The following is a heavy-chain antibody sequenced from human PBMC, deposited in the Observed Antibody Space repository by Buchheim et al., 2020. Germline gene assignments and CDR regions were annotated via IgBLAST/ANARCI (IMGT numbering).Heavy chain of an antibody. V-gene: IGHV3-23*01. Sequence: EVQLLESGGGLVQPGGSLRLSCAASGFTSSSYAMSWVRQAPGKGLEWVSAISGSGGSTYYADSVKGRFTISRDTSKTTLYLQMNSLRAEDTAVYYCAKSSKWGYYDPSWDAFDIWGQGT. J-gene: IGHJ3*02. CDR1: GFTSSSYA. CDR2: ISGSGGST. D-gene: IGHD3-22*01. CDR3: AKSSKWGYYDPSWDAFDI.